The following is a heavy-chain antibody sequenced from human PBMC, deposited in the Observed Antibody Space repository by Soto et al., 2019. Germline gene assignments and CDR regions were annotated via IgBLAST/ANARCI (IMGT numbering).Heavy chain of an antibody. D-gene: IGHD6-13*01. V-gene: IGHV4-61*01. CDR1: GGSVSSGSYY. J-gene: IGHJ6*02. CDR2: IYYSGST. CDR3: ARGAEMVAAATLYYYYYGMDV. Sequence: SETLSLTCTVSGGSVSSGSYYWSWIRQPPGKGLEWIGYIYYSGSTNYNPSLKSRVTISVDTSKNQFSLKLSSVTAADTAVYYCARGAEMVAAATLYYYYYGMDVWGQGTTVTVYS.